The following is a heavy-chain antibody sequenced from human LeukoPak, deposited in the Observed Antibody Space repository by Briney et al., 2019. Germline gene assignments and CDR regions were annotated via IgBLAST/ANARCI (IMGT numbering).Heavy chain of an antibody. CDR1: GFTFSSYW. V-gene: IGHV3-74*01. CDR2: INTDGSST. CDR3: TTEDYVWGSYGY. J-gene: IGHJ4*02. D-gene: IGHD3-16*01. Sequence: GGSLRLSCAASGFTFSSYWMHWVRQAPGKGLVWVSRINTDGSSTSYADSVKGRFTISRDNAKNTLYLQMNSLKTEDTAVYYCTTEDYVWGSYGYWGQGTLVTVSS.